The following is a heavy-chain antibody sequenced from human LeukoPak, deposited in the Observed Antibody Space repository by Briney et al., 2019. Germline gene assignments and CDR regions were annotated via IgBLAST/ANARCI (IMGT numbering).Heavy chain of an antibody. V-gene: IGHV3-23*01. Sequence: PGGSLRLSCAASGFTFSSYAMSWVRQAPGKGLEWVSAISGSGGSTYYADSVKGRFTISRDNSKNTLYLQMNSLRAEDTAVYYCARTMVNYYYYYMDVWGKGTTVTVSS. CDR2: ISGSGGST. CDR1: GFTFSSYA. J-gene: IGHJ6*03. CDR3: ARTMVNYYYYYMDV. D-gene: IGHD3-10*01.